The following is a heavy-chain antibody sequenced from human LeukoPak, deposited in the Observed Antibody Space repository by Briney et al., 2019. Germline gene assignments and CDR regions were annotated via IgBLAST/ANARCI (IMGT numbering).Heavy chain of an antibody. D-gene: IGHD6-19*01. CDR1: GFTFSSYS. Sequence: PGGSLRLSCAASGFTFSSYSMNWVRQAPGKGLEWVSSISSSSSYIYYADSVKGRFTISRDNAKNSVYLQMNSLRAEDTAVYYCARPLYSSGWYNYWGQGTLVTVSS. V-gene: IGHV3-21*06. J-gene: IGHJ4*02. CDR2: ISSSSSYI. CDR3: ARPLYSSGWYNY.